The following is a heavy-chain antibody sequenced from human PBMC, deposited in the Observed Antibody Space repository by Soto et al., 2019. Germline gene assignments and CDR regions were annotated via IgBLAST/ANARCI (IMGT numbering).Heavy chain of an antibody. J-gene: IGHJ4*02. CDR1: GFTFSSCV. V-gene: IGHV3-23*01. D-gene: IGHD6-13*01. CDR3: AKGLINGRWYAAD. Sequence: EVHLLESGGGLVQPGESLRLSCGASGFTFSSCVMSWVRQAPGKGLEWGSGITDSGTGTYYADSVKGRFTISRDNSKNTMYLEMNNLRGEDTGVYYCAKGLINGRWYAADWGQGTLVTVFS. CDR2: ITDSGTGT.